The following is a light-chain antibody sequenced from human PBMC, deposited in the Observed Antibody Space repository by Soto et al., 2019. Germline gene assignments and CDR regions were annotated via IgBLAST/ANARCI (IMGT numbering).Light chain of an antibody. J-gene: IGKJ1*01. CDR2: AAS. CDR1: QDIHNY. Sequence: AVLLTQSPSSFSASTGDRATITCRASQDIHNYLAWYQQVPGKAPKLLLYAASILQTGVPSRVSGSVSGTDFPLTLDGLQSEDFGTYFCQHYYNYPWTFGQGTTVEN. V-gene: IGKV1-8*01. CDR3: QHYYNYPWT.